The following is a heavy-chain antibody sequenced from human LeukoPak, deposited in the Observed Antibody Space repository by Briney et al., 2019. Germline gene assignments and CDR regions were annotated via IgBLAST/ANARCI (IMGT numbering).Heavy chain of an antibody. CDR1: GVTFSSYV. CDR2: ISGSGGGT. CDR3: VQEGPRGLAFDV. V-gene: IGHV3-23*01. Sequence: GGPLRLSCEASGVTFSSYVMSWVRQAPGKGPEWVSGISGSGGGTYYADFVKGRFAISRDNSKNTLYLQMNSLRAEDSAVYYCVQEGPRGLAFDVWGQGTKVTVSS. J-gene: IGHJ3*01.